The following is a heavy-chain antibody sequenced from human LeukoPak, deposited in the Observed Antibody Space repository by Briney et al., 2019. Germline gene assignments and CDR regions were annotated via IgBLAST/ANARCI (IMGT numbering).Heavy chain of an antibody. CDR3: ASGEVGVVYRAGGRYYYYYHAMDV. D-gene: IGHD2-15*01. CDR1: DYIFSGHF. J-gene: IGHJ6*02. V-gene: IGHV1-2*06. Sequence: GASVKVSCKASDYIFSGHFIHWVRQAPGQGLEWIGRIDPNSGGTSFAPKFQGRVTMTRDTSISTAYMEVTRLTSDDTAVYYCASGEVGVVYRAGGRYYYYYHAMDVWGQGTTVTVSS. CDR2: IDPNSGGT.